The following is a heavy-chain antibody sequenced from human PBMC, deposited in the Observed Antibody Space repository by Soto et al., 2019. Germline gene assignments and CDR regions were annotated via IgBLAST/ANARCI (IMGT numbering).Heavy chain of an antibody. D-gene: IGHD3-3*01. CDR1: GFTFSSYA. V-gene: IGHV3-23*04. CDR3: AKGRVLEWLLYDY. Sequence: VQLVESGGGVVQPGRSLRLSCAASGFTFSSYAMSWVRQAPGKGLEWVSAISGSGGSTYYEDSVKGRFTISRDNSKNTLYMKMNSLRAEDTAVYYCAKGRVLEWLLYDYRGQGTLVTVSS. CDR2: ISGSGGST. J-gene: IGHJ4*02.